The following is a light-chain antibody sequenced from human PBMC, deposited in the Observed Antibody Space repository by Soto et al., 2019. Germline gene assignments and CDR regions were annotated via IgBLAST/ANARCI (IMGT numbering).Light chain of an antibody. Sequence: DIQVTQSPYSLSASVGDRVTITCRASQSISDFLNWYQQKPGKAPKLLIYAASTLQSGVPSRFSGSGSGTDFTLTISGLDPEDFATYYCQQTYSTPPTFGQRTMVAI. CDR1: QSISDF. J-gene: IGKJ1*01. V-gene: IGKV1-39*01. CDR3: QQTYSTPPT. CDR2: AAS.